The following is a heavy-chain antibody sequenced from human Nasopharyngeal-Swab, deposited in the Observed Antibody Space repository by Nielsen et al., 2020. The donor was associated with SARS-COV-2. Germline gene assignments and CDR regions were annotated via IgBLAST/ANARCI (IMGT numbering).Heavy chain of an antibody. J-gene: IGHJ4*02. Sequence: GESLKISCAASGFTFSRYWMSWVRQAPGKGLEWVAHIKKRGSGQYYVDSVKGRFTISRDNAKNSLSLQMNSLRAEDTAVYYCARYCSTTSCPRGFDYWGQGTLVTVSS. V-gene: IGHV3-7*01. CDR3: ARYCSTTSCPRGFDY. CDR1: GFTFSRYW. D-gene: IGHD2-2*01. CDR2: IKKRGSGQ.